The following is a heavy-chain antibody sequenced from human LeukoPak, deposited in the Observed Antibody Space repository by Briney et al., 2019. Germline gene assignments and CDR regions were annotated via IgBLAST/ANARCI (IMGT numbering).Heavy chain of an antibody. Sequence: PGGSLGLSCAASGFTFSGYSMNWVRQAPGKGLEWVSYISGSSSPIFYADSVKGRFTISRDNAKNSLYLQMNSLRAEDTAVYYCAREPAAAGKNWFDPWGQGTLVTVSS. D-gene: IGHD6-25*01. CDR3: AREPAAAGKNWFDP. CDR2: ISGSSSPI. CDR1: GFTFSGYS. J-gene: IGHJ5*02. V-gene: IGHV3-48*04.